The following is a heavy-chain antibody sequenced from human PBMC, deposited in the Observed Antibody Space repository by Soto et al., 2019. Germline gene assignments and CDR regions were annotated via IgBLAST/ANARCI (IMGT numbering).Heavy chain of an antibody. Sequence: QVQLVQSGAEVKKPGASVKVSCKASGCTFTSYDINWVRQATGQGLEWMGWMNPNSGNTGYAQKFQGRVTMTRNTSISTAYMELSSLRSEDTAVYYCARFSSSPANSDPWGQGTLVTVSS. CDR2: MNPNSGNT. CDR1: GCTFTSYD. V-gene: IGHV1-8*01. D-gene: IGHD6-13*01. CDR3: ARFSSSPANSDP. J-gene: IGHJ5*02.